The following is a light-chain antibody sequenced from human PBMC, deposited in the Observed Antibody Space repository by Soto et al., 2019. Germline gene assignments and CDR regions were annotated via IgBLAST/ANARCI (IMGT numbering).Light chain of an antibody. V-gene: IGKV1-5*03. CDR3: QQYNSYPLT. CDR1: QSISSR. CDR2: KAS. J-gene: IGKJ4*01. Sequence: DIQMTQSPSTLSAFVGDRVTITCRASQSISSRLAWYQQKPGKAPKLLIYKASSLESGVPSRFSGSGSGTEFTLTISSLQPDDFATYYCQQYNSYPLTCGGGTKVEIK.